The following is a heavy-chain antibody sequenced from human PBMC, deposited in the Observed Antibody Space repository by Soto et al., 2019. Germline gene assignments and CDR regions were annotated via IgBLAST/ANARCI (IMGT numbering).Heavy chain of an antibody. J-gene: IGHJ5*02. V-gene: IGHV1-18*01. D-gene: IGHD3-3*01. CDR2: ISAYNGNT. CDR1: GYTFTNYG. Sequence: KTTWASGKVTCKASGYTFTNYGISWVRQAPGQGLEWMGWISAYNGNTNYAQKFQGRVTITTDTSTSTAYMELRSLRSDDTAVYYCARDVRATFYLWSVDWVDPCGQGPLFTDSS. CDR3: ARDVRATFYLWSVDWVDP.